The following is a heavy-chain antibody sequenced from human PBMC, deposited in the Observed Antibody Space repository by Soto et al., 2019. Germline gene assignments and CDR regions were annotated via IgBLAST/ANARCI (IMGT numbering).Heavy chain of an antibody. CDR2: FYYSGST. D-gene: IGHD6-6*01. CDR1: GGSISGRGYS. J-gene: IGHJ4*02. CDR3: ARRFTSSSTIFDY. V-gene: IGHV4-39*01. Sequence: PSETLSLTCTVSGGSISGRGYSWGWIRQPPGKGPEWIGSFYYSGSTYYNPSLKSRVTISVDTSRNQFSLNLSSVTAADTAVYYCARRFTSSSTIFDYWGQGTMVTFSS.